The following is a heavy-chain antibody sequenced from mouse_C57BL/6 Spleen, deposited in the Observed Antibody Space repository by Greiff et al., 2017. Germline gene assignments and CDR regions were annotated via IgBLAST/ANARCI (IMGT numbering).Heavy chain of an antibody. CDR2: IYPGSGST. J-gene: IGHJ1*03. CDR1: GYTFTSYW. CDR3: ARSGVVAPWYFDV. V-gene: IGHV1-55*01. Sequence: QVQLQQPGAELVKPGASVKMSCKASGYTFTSYWITWVKQRPGQGLEWIGDIYPGSGSTNYNEKFKSKATLTVDTSSSTAYMQLSSLTSEDSAVYYCARSGVVAPWYFDVWGTGTTVTVSA. D-gene: IGHD1-1*01.